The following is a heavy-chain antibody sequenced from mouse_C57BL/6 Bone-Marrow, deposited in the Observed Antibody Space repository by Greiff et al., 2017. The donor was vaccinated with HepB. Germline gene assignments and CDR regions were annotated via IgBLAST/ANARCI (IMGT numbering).Heavy chain of an antibody. V-gene: IGHV1-5*01. CDR2: IYPGNSDT. D-gene: IGHD1-1*01. CDR1: GYTFTSYW. Sequence: VQLQQSGTVLARPGASVKMSCKTSGYTFTSYWMHWVNQRPGQGLEWIGAIYPGNSDTSYNQKFKGKAKLTAVTSASTAYMELSSLTNEDSAVYYCTHGGYYYGSSYWYFDVWGTGTTVTVSS. CDR3: THGGYYYGSSYWYFDV. J-gene: IGHJ1*03.